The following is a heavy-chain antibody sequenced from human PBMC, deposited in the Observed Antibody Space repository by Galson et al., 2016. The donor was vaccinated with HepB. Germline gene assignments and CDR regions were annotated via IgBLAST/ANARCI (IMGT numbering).Heavy chain of an antibody. D-gene: IGHD5/OR15-5a*01. J-gene: IGHJ6*04. CDR2: IYRGNIT. V-gene: IGHV3-53*05. CDR1: GFTVSSSF. CDR3: AKVRQLFYHSYMDV. Sequence: SLRLSCADSGFTVSSSFLSWVRQAPGKGLEWISVIYRGNITYHADSVKGRCTISRDNSKNTLSLQMNSLRDGDPAVYYCAKVRQLFYHSYMDVWGKGATVTVSS.